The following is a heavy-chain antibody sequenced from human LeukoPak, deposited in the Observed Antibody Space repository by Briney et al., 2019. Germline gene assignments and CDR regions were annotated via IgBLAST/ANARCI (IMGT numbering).Heavy chain of an antibody. CDR1: GFTFRSYA. Sequence: GGSLRLSCAASGFTFRSYAIHWVRQAPGKGLEWVAVIRYDGSNKYYADSVKGRFTISRDNSKNTLYLQMNSLRAEDTAVYYCAKDSTQKYYDILTGYYYGGDYWGQGTLVTVSS. CDR3: AKDSTQKYYDILTGYYYGGDY. CDR2: IRYDGSNK. J-gene: IGHJ4*02. V-gene: IGHV3-30*02. D-gene: IGHD3-9*01.